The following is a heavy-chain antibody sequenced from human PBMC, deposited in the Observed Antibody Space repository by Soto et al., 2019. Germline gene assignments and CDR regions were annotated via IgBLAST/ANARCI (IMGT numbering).Heavy chain of an antibody. V-gene: IGHV4-34*01. CDR2: INHSGST. J-gene: IGHJ4*02. Sequence: SETLSLTCAVYGGSFSGYYWSWIRQPPGKGLEWIGEINHSGSTNYNPSLKSRVTISVDTSKNQFSLKLSSVTAADTAVYYCARVGPILRFLEWLSIKGETSLAYYFDYWGQGTLVTVSS. D-gene: IGHD3-3*01. CDR1: GGSFSGYY. CDR3: ARVGPILRFLEWLSIKGETSLAYYFDY.